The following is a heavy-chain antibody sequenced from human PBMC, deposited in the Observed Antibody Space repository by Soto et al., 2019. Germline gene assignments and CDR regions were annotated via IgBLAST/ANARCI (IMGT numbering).Heavy chain of an antibody. CDR2: INWKSDI. V-gene: IGHV3-9*01. D-gene: IGHD3-16*01. J-gene: IGHJ4*02. CDR3: AISQDRGGRTTFIY. CDR1: GFTFDDNA. Sequence: GGSLRLSCAVSGFTFDDNAMHWDRQAPEKGLEWVSGINWKSDIGYADSVKGRFTISRDNAENSLYLQMSSLRAEDTALYYCAISQDRGGRTTFIYWGQGTQVTVSS.